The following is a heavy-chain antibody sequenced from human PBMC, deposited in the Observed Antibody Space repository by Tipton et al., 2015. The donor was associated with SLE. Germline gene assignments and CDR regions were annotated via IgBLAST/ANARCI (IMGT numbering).Heavy chain of an antibody. D-gene: IGHD2-15*01. Sequence: TLSLTCAVYGGSFSGYFWSWIRQLPDKGLEWIGEINHSGTTNCNPSLKSRVTISVDTSKNQFSLKLNSVTAADTAVYYCARPLIGGSSGFFESWGQGTLVTVSS. CDR2: INHSGTT. J-gene: IGHJ4*02. CDR1: GGSFSGYF. V-gene: IGHV4-34*01. CDR3: ARPLIGGSSGFFES.